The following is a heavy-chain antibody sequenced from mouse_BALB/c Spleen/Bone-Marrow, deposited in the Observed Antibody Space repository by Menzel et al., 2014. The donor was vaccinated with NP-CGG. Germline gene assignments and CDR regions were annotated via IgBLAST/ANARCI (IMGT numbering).Heavy chain of an antibody. V-gene: IGHV1S81*02. CDR2: INPNNGNT. CDR3: TRRDY. Sequence: QVQLQQSGAELVKPGASVKLSCKASGYTFTSYYMYWVKQRPGQGLEWIGGINPNNGNTNFSETFKSKATLTVDKSSSTAYMQLSSLTSEDSAVYYCTRRDYWGQGTTLPSSS. J-gene: IGHJ2*01. CDR1: GYTFTSYY.